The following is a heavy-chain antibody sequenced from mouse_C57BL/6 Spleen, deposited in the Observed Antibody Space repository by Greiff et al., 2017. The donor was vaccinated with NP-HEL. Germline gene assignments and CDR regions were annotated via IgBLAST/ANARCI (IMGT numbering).Heavy chain of an antibody. CDR1: GFTFSDYG. CDR3: ARPDYGSSYVWFAY. D-gene: IGHD1-1*01. J-gene: IGHJ3*01. CDR2: ISSGSSTI. Sequence: EVKLMESGGGLVKPGGSLKLSCAASGFTFSDYGMHWVRQAPEKGLEWVAYISSGSSTIYYADTVKGRFTISRDNAKNTLFLQMTSLRSEDTAMYYCARPDYGSSYVWFAYWGQGTLVTVSA. V-gene: IGHV5-17*01.